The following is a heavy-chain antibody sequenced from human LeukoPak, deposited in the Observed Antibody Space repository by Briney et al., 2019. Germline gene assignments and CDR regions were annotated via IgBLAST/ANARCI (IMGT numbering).Heavy chain of an antibody. CDR1: GFTFSSYS. Sequence: GGSLRLSCPASGFTFSSYSMNWVRQPPRKGMEWVSSMSSIISYIYYEDSVKGRFTISRDNAKTSLYLQMNSLRAEDTAVYYCARDCSSTSCYSPGAFDIWGQGTMVTVSS. D-gene: IGHD2-2*01. V-gene: IGHV3-21*01. J-gene: IGHJ3*02. CDR2: MSSIISYI. CDR3: ARDCSSTSCYSPGAFDI.